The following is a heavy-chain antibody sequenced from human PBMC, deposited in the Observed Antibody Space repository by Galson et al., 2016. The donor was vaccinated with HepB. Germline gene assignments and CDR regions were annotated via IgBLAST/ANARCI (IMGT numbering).Heavy chain of an antibody. J-gene: IGHJ4*02. CDR2: MSGSSGKT. Sequence: SLRLSCAASGFTFVNYAMTWVRQAPGKGLEWVAAMSGSSGKTYYADSIKGRFTISRDNSKNTLFLQMNGLRAEDTAIYYCAKGGILITVFGLVIDSWGQGTLVTVSS. D-gene: IGHD3-3*01. CDR3: AKGGILITVFGLVIDS. CDR1: GFTFVNYA. V-gene: IGHV3-23*01.